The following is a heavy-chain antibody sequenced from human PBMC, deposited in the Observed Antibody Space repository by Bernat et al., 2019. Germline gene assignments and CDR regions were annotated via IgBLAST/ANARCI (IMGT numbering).Heavy chain of an antibody. J-gene: IGHJ5*02. D-gene: IGHD1-7*01. CDR2: IIPILGIA. CDR3: ARAHRKGTPKNYNWFDP. CDR1: GGTFSSYT. V-gene: IGHV1-69*02. Sequence: QVQLVQSGAEVKKPGSSVKVSCKASGGTFSSYTISWVRQAPGQGLEWMGRIIPILGIANYAQKFQGRVTITADKSTSTAYMELSSLRSEDTAVYYCARAHRKGTPKNYNWFDPWGQGTLVTVSS.